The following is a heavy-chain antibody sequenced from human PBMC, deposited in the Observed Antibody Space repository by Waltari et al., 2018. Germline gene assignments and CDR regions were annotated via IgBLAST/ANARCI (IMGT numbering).Heavy chain of an antibody. J-gene: IGHJ3*01. CDR2: INPKSGVT. Sequence: QVRLVQSGAEVKKPGASMKVSCKASGYTFTDNYMHWVRQAPGQGLEWMGWINPKSGVTNYAQQFQGRVTMARDTSVSTAYMELRRLRSDDTAVYDCARDLAGTMDEAFDVWGQGTMVTVSS. CDR3: ARDLAGTMDEAFDV. CDR1: GYTFTDNY. V-gene: IGHV1-2*02. D-gene: IGHD1-7*01.